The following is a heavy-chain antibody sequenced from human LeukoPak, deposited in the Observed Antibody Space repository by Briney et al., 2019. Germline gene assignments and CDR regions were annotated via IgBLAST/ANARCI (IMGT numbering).Heavy chain of an antibody. CDR1: GFTFDDYA. V-gene: IGHV3-9*01. CDR3: AKDKAPLYSGYDWDLDF. J-gene: IGHJ4*02. D-gene: IGHD5-12*01. Sequence: TGGSLRLSCAASGFTFDDYAMHWVRQAPGKGLEWVSGISWNSGSIGYADSVKGRFTISRDNAKNSLYLQMNSLRAEDTAFYYCAKDKAPLYSGYDWDLDFWGQGTLVTVSS. CDR2: ISWNSGSI.